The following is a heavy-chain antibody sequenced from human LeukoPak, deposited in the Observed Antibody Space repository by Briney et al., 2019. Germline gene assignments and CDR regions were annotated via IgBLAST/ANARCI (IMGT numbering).Heavy chain of an antibody. Sequence: ASVKVSCKASGYTFTGYSVHWVRQAPGQGLEWMGWINPNTGGTNYAQKFQGRVTMTRDTSISTAYMELSRLRSDDTAVYYCARADFMGDGYNEGRPGYWGQGTLVTVSS. J-gene: IGHJ4*02. CDR2: INPNTGGT. CDR3: ARADFMGDGYNEGRPGY. V-gene: IGHV1-2*02. CDR1: GYTFTGYS. D-gene: IGHD5-24*01.